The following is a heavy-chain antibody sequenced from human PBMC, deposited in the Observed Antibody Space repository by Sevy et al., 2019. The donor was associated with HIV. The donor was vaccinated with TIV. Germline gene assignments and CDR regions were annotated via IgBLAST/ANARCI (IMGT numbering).Heavy chain of an antibody. J-gene: IGHJ3*02. Sequence: GGSLRLSCKPSGFTFITYAMNWVRQAPGKGLEWVSSIYGRGGATYYADSVKGRFTISRDNSKNTLYLQMNSLRTEDSAVYYCAGGRYDSSGSFDAFDIWRQGTMVTVSS. D-gene: IGHD3-22*01. CDR2: IYGRGGAT. V-gene: IGHV3-23*01. CDR1: GFTFITYA. CDR3: AGGRYDSSGSFDAFDI.